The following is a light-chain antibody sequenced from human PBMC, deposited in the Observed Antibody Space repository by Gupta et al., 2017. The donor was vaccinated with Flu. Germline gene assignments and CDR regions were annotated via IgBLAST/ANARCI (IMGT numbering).Light chain of an antibody. CDR2: WAS. CDR1: QSVLYSADNKNY. J-gene: IGKJ2*03. CDR3: QQYYSNPPS. V-gene: IGKV4-1*01. Sequence: DIVMTQSPDSLAVTLGERATINCKSSQSVLYSADNKNYLVWYQQKPGQPPKLLIYWASTRESGVPDRFSGSGSGTDFTLTISSLQAEDVAVYYCQQYYSNPPSFGQGTKLEIK.